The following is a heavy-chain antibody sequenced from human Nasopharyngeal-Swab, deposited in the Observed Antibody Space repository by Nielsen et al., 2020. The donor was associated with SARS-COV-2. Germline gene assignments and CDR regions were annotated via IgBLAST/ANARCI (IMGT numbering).Heavy chain of an antibody. CDR2: ISYDGSNT. J-gene: IGHJ4*02. V-gene: IGHV3-30*04. D-gene: IGHD3-10*01. CDR1: GFTFSRHA. Sequence: GESLKISCAASGFTFSRHAMHWVRQAPGKGLEWVAIISYDGSNTYGDSVKGRFTISRDNSKSTLYLQMNSLRAEDTAVYYCASGKGYYYGSGTFDYWGQGTLVTVSS. CDR3: ASGKGYYYGSGTFDY.